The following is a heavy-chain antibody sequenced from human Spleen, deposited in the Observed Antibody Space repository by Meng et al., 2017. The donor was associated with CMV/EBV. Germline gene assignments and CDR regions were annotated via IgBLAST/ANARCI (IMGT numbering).Heavy chain of an antibody. V-gene: IGHV4-34*01. CDR3: ARALVVVVPAAIRGYNWFDP. Sequence: SFSCYYWSWLRQPPGKGLEWIGEINHSGSTNYDPSLKSRVTISVDTSKNQFSLKLSSVTAADTAVYYCARALVVVVPAAIRGYNWFDPWGQGTLVTVSS. CDR2: INHSGST. D-gene: IGHD2-2*02. J-gene: IGHJ5*02. CDR1: SFSCYY.